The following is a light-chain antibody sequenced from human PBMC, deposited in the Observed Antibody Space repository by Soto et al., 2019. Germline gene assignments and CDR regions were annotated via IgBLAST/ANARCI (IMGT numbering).Light chain of an antibody. J-gene: IGKJ1*01. Sequence: DIQMTQSPSSLSASVGDRVTITCRASQSISSYLNWYQQKPGKAPKVLIYTASSLQSGVPSRFGGSGSGTDFTLTTSSLQPEDFATYYCQQSYSIPWTFGHGTKVEIK. V-gene: IGKV1-39*01. CDR3: QQSYSIPWT. CDR2: TAS. CDR1: QSISSY.